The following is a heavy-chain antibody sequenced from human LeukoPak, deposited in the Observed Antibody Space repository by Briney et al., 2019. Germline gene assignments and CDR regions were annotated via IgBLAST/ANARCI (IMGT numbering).Heavy chain of an antibody. D-gene: IGHD1-7*01. J-gene: IGHJ5*01. CDR2: ISSDGGTD. CDR3: TREGMGTSFSAWFHP. V-gene: IGHV3-30*04. CDR1: GFTFSSYP. Sequence: PGGSLRLSCTASGFTFSSYPMHWVRQAPGKGLEWVAVISSDGGTDYYADPVKGRFTISRDSSKNTMYLQMNSLRTEDTAVYYCTREGMGTSFSAWFHPWGQGTLVTVSS.